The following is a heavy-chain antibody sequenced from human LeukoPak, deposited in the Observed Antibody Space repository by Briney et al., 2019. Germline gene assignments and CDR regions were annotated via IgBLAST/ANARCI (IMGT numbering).Heavy chain of an antibody. V-gene: IGHV3-23*01. D-gene: IGHD3-10*01. J-gene: IGHJ4*02. Sequence: GGSLILSCAASGFTFSSCAMSRVRQAPGKELEWVSAISGSGGSTYYADSVKGRFTISRDNSKNTLYLQMNSLRAEDTAVYYCAKSGLGYYYGSGSYLDYWGQGTLVPVSS. CDR3: AKSGLGYYYGSGSYLDY. CDR2: ISGSGGST. CDR1: GFTFSSCA.